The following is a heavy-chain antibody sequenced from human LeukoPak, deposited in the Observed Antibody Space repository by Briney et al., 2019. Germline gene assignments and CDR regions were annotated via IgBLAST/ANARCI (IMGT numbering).Heavy chain of an antibody. Sequence: GASVKVSCKASGYTFTGYYIHWVRQAPGQGLEWMGWISAYNGNTNYAQKLQVRVTMTTDTSTSTAYMELRSLRSDDTAVYYCARGYCSSASCYRVDSFRPRLDYWGQGTLVTVSS. CDR3: ARGYCSSASCYRVDSFRPRLDY. V-gene: IGHV1-18*04. CDR2: ISAYNGNT. J-gene: IGHJ4*02. D-gene: IGHD2-2*01. CDR1: GYTFTGYY.